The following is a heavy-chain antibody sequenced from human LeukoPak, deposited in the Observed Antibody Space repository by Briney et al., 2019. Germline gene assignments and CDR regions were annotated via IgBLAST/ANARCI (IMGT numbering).Heavy chain of an antibody. J-gene: IGHJ5*02. CDR3: AKDGNIGDFWSGLNWFDP. V-gene: IGHV3-43*02. CDR2: ISGDGGST. CDR1: GFTFDDYA. D-gene: IGHD3-3*01. Sequence: GGSLRLSCAASGFTFDDYAMHWVRQAPGKGLEWVSLISGDGGSTYYADSVKGRFTISRDNSKNSLYLQMNSLRTEDTALYYCAKDGNIGDFWSGLNWFDPWGQGTLVTVSS.